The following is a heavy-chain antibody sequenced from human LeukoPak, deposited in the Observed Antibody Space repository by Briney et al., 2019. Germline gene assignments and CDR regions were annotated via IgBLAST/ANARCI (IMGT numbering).Heavy chain of an antibody. V-gene: IGHV1-2*02. CDR2: INPNSGGT. D-gene: IGHD6-13*01. CDR1: GYTFTGYY. Sequence: ASVKVSCKASGYTFTGYYMHWVRQAPGQGLEWMGWINPNSGGTNYAQKFQGRVTMTRDTSISTAYMELSRLRSDDTAVYYCARVPRGIAAAGTEDYWDQGTLVTVSS. CDR3: ARVPRGIAAAGTEDY. J-gene: IGHJ4*02.